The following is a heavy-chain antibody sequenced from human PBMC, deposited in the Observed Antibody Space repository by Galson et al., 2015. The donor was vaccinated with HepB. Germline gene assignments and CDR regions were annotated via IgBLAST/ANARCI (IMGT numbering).Heavy chain of an antibody. Sequence: SLRLSCAASGFTFSDYYMSWIRQAPGKGLEWVSYISSSSSYTNYADSVKGRFTISRDNSKNTLYLQMNSLRAEDTAVYYCATDSSGYYYFQHWGQGTLVTVSS. V-gene: IGHV3-11*03. CDR1: GFTFSDYY. CDR2: ISSSSSYT. J-gene: IGHJ1*01. D-gene: IGHD3-22*01. CDR3: ATDSSGYYYFQH.